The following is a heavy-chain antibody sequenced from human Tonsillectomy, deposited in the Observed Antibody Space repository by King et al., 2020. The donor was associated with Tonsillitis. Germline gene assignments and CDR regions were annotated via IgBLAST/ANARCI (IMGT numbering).Heavy chain of an antibody. V-gene: IGHV3-30-3*01. D-gene: IGHD2-2*01. J-gene: IGHJ6*03. CDR2: ISYDGSKK. CDR3: ARGGCTSTTCYYHYYYMDL. Sequence: QLVQSGGGVVQPGRSLRLTCAASGLTFSSYAMHWVRQAPGKGLEWVAVISYDGSKKYYADSVKGRFIISRDNSKNTLYLQMNSLRAEDTAVYYCARGGCTSTTCYYHYYYMDLWGKGTTVTVSS. CDR1: GLTFSSYA.